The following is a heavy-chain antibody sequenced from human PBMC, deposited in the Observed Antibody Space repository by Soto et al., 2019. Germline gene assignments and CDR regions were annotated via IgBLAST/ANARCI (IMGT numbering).Heavy chain of an antibody. D-gene: IGHD3-16*01. Sequence: ASVKVSCKASGGTFSSYAISWVRQAPGQGLEWMGGIIPIFGTANYAQKFQGRVTITADESTSTAYMELSSLRSEDTAVYYCARQRGIGVWEAFDIWGQGTMVTVSS. V-gene: IGHV1-69*13. CDR1: GGTFSSYA. J-gene: IGHJ3*02. CDR3: ARQRGIGVWEAFDI. CDR2: IIPIFGTA.